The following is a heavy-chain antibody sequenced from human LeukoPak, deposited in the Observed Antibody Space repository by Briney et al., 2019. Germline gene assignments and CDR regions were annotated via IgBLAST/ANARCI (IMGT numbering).Heavy chain of an antibody. Sequence: PSKTLSLTCTVSGGSISSSSYYWSWIRQPPGKGLEWIGYIYYSGSTYYNPSLKSRVTISVDTSKNQFSLKLSSVTAADTAVYYCARVGLGYGYFDYWGQGTLVTVSS. CDR3: ARVGLGYGYFDY. V-gene: IGHV4-30-4*08. CDR2: IYYSGST. CDR1: GGSISSSSYY. D-gene: IGHD5-18*01. J-gene: IGHJ4*02.